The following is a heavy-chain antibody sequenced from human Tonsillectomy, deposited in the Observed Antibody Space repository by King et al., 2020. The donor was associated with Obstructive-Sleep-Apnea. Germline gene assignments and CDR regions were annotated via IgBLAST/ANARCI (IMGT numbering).Heavy chain of an antibody. Sequence: QLVQSGAEVKKPGESLKISCKGSGYSFTSHWIGWVRQMPGKGLEWMGIIYAGDSDTRYSPSFQGQDTLSVDKSISTAYLQWSSLKASDTAMYYCARLPIYDRSAYYYGPAPFDYYFDYWGQGTLVTVSS. CDR3: ARLPIYDRSAYYYGPAPFDYYFDY. V-gene: IGHV5-51*01. CDR1: GYSFTSHW. CDR2: IYAGDSDT. D-gene: IGHD3-22*01. J-gene: IGHJ4*02.